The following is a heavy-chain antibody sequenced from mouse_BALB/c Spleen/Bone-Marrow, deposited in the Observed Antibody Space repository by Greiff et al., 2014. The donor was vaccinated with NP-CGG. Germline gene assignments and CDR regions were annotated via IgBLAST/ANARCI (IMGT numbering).Heavy chain of an antibody. Sequence: QVQLQQSGAELVKPGASVKLSCKVSGYTFTNYYVYWVKQRPGQGLGWIGEINPSNGVTNFNEKFMIKATLTVDSSSSTAYMHLSSLTSEDSAVYYCTRSGFYGYGTYFDVWGAGTTVTVSS. CDR3: TRSGFYGYGTYFDV. V-gene: IGHV1S81*02. D-gene: IGHD1-2*01. J-gene: IGHJ1*01. CDR1: GYTFTNYY. CDR2: INPSNGVT.